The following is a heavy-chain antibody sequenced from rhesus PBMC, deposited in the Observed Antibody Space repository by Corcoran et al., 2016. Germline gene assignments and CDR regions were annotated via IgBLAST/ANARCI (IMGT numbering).Heavy chain of an antibody. Sequence: QVQLQESGPGLVKPSETLSLTCAVSGGSFSGYYWGWIRQPPGKGLEWIGNIRGSSMTTASNPSRKGRFTTSTDTSKNQVSLKLSSVTAADTAVYYCAGDNSGSYYSNSLDVWGRGVLVTVSS. CDR1: GGSFSGYY. D-gene: IGHD3-16*01. CDR3: AGDNSGSYYSNSLDV. CDR2: IRGSSMTT. J-gene: IGHJ5-2*02. V-gene: IGHV4-165*01.